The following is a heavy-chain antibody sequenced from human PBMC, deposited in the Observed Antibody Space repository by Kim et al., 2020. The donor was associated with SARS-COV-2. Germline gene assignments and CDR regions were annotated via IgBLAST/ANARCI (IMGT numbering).Heavy chain of an antibody. CDR3: ARVITMVREVIIHGMDV. Sequence: SVKVSCKASGCTFSNYAINWVRQARGQGLEWMGGIIPIIGAAKYAQKFQGRVTMTTDASTSTAYMELSSLRSEDTAVYYCARVITMVREVIIHGMDVWGHGTTVTVSS. CDR1: GCTFSNYA. CDR2: IIPIIGAA. D-gene: IGHD3-10*01. V-gene: IGHV1-69*05. J-gene: IGHJ6*02.